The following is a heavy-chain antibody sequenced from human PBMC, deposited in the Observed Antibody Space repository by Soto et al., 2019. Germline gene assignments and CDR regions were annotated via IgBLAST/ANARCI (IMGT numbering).Heavy chain of an antibody. J-gene: IGHJ6*02. V-gene: IGHV4-4*02. D-gene: IGHD1-26*01. CDR1: GGSISSSNW. CDR2: IYHSGST. Sequence: PSETLSLTCAVSGGSISSSNWWSWVRQPPGKGLEWIGEIYHSGSTNYNPSLQSRVTISVDKSKNQFSLKLSSVTAADTAVYYCARVIVGATEDYYYYGMDVWGQGTTVTVSS. CDR3: ARVIVGATEDYYYYGMDV.